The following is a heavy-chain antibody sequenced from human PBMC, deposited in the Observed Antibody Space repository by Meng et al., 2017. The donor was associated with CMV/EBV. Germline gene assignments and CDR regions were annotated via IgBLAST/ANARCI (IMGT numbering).Heavy chain of an antibody. CDR2: ISAYNGNT. V-gene: IGHV1-18*01. Sequence: ASVKVSCKASGYTFTSYGISWVRQAPGQGLEWMGWISAYNGNTNYAQKLQGRVTMTTDTSTSTAYMELRSLRSDDTAVYYCARDPPYYDFWSGYYFKPNEPVLFDYWGQGTLVTVSS. D-gene: IGHD3-3*01. J-gene: IGHJ4*02. CDR1: GYTFTSYG. CDR3: ARDPPYYDFWSGYYFKPNEPVLFDY.